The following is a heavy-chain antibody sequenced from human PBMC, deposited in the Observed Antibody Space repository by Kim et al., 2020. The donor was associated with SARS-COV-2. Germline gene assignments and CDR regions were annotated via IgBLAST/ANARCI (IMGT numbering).Heavy chain of an antibody. J-gene: IGHJ4*02. Sequence: GRFTISRDNSKNTLYLQMNSLRAEDTAVYYCAKAYYDYVWGSYRSYYFDYWGQGTLVTVSS. D-gene: IGHD3-16*02. V-gene: IGHV3-23*01. CDR3: AKAYYDYVWGSYRSYYFDY.